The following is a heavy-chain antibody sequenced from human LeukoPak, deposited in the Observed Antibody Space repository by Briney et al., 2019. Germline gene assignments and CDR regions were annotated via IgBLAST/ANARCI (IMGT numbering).Heavy chain of an antibody. Sequence: VASVKVSCTASGGTFSSYAISWVRQAPGQGLEWMGGIIPIFGTANYAQKFQGRVTMTTDTSTTTAYMELRRLTYDDTAVYYCARAADLYDSSLDVWGQGTLVTVSS. D-gene: IGHD3-22*01. J-gene: IGHJ4*02. CDR3: ARAADLYDSSLDV. CDR2: IIPIFGTA. CDR1: GGTFSSYA. V-gene: IGHV1-69*05.